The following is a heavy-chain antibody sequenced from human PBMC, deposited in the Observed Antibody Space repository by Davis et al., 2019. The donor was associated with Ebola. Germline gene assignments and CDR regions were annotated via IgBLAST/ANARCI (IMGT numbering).Heavy chain of an antibody. Sequence: SETLSLTCAVSGGSISSSNWWSWVRQPPGKGLEWIGEIYHSGSTNYNPSLKSRVTISVDTSKNQFSLKLSSVTAADTAVYYCARDVDIVATVLGGMDVWGQGTTVTVSS. CDR3: ARDVDIVATVLGGMDV. CDR1: GGSISSSNW. CDR2: IYHSGST. J-gene: IGHJ6*02. V-gene: IGHV4-4*02. D-gene: IGHD5-12*01.